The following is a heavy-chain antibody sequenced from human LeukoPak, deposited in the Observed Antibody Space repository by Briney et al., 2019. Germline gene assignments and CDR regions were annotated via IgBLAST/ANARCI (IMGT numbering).Heavy chain of an antibody. D-gene: IGHD4-11*01. CDR3: ARQRGNSNYDLFDY. J-gene: IGHJ4*02. Sequence: SETLSLTCTVPGGSISSYYWSWIRQPPGKGLEWIGYIYYSGSTNYNPSLKSRVTISVDTSKNQFSLKLSSVTAADTAVYYCARQRGNSNYDLFDYWGQGTLVTVSS. V-gene: IGHV4-59*08. CDR2: IYYSGST. CDR1: GGSISSYY.